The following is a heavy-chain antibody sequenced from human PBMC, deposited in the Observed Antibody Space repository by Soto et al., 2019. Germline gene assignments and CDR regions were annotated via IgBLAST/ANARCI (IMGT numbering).Heavy chain of an antibody. CDR2: ISYDGSNK. Sequence: GGSLRLSCAASGFTFSSYAMHWVRQAPGKGLEWVAVISYDGSNKYYADSVKGRFTISRDNSKNTLYLQMKSLRAEDTAVYYCAREEGAHNPTYYFDYWGQGTLVTVSS. J-gene: IGHJ4*02. V-gene: IGHV3-30-3*01. CDR3: AREEGAHNPTYYFDY. CDR1: GFTFSSYA. D-gene: IGHD1-26*01.